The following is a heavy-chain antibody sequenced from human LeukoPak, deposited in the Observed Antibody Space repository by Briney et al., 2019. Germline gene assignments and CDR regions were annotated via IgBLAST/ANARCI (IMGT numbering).Heavy chain of an antibody. J-gene: IGHJ5*02. V-gene: IGHV4-38-2*02. D-gene: IGHD2-21*02. CDR3: ARVTRGVTAILSWFDP. CDR2: IYHSGST. Sequence: KPSKTLSLTCTVSGYSISSGYYWGWIRQPPGKGLEWIGSIYHSGSTYYNPSLKSRVTISVDTSKNQFSLKLSSVTAADTAVYYCARVTRGVTAILSWFDPWGQGTLVTVSS. CDR1: GYSISSGYY.